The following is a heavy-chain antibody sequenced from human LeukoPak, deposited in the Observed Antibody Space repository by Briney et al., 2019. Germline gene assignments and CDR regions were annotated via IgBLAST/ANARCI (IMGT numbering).Heavy chain of an antibody. CDR2: IHPSGTT. Sequence: PSETLSLTCTVSGSSMSDYYWSFIRQPAGKGLEWIGCIHPSGTTYFNPSLKSRVTMSVDTSQSQFSLRLTSMTAADTAVYFCARGDYYDGGGRNWFDPWGQGILVAVSS. D-gene: IGHD3-16*01. V-gene: IGHV4-4*07. J-gene: IGHJ5*02. CDR1: GSSMSDYY. CDR3: ARGDYYDGGGRNWFDP.